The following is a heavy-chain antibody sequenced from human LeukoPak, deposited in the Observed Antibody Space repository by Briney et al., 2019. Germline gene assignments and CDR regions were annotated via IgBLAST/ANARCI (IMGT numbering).Heavy chain of an antibody. CDR2: ISSSSSTI. J-gene: IGHJ4*02. V-gene: IGHV3-48*04. CDR1: GFTFSSYS. CDR3: AGGRLVATSKAVAIDY. D-gene: IGHD5-12*01. Sequence: GGSLRLSCAASGFTFSSYSMNWVRQAPGKGLEWVSYISSSSSTIYYADSVKGRFTISGDNAKNTLYLQMNNLRADDTAVYYCAGGRLVATSKAVAIDYWAREPWSPSP.